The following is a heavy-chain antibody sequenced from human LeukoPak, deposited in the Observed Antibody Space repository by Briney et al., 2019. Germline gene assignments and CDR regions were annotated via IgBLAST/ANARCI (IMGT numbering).Heavy chain of an antibody. CDR1: GFTFSSYW. D-gene: IGHD2-15*01. Sequence: PGGSLRLSCAASGFTFSSYWMHWVRHAPGKGLVWVSRINSDGSSRTYADSVKGRFTISRDNAKNTLSLQMNSLRTEDTAVYYCAREVCIGGSCSVFDYWGQGTLVTVSS. CDR3: AREVCIGGSCSVFDY. V-gene: IGHV3-74*01. CDR2: INSDGSSR. J-gene: IGHJ4*02.